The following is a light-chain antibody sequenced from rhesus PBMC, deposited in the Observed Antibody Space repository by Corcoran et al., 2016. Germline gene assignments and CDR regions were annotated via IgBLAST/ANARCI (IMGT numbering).Light chain of an antibody. CDR1: NSDIGNSNY. Sequence: QSAPTPSPTVSGSTGQSVNISCTGPNSDIGNSNYVSWYQQHPGKAPKLLIYGVSNRHSGVSDRFSGSESGNTASLTISGLQAEDEADYYCCSYTTSSTFIFGAGTRLTVL. CDR3: CSYTTSSTFI. V-gene: IGLV2S7*01. J-gene: IGLJ1*01. CDR2: GVS.